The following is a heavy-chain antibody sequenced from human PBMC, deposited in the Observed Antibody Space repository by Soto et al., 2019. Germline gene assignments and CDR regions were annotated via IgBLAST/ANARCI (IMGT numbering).Heavy chain of an antibody. CDR2: IHYSGTS. Sequence: SETLSLTCSVSGDSISSSSQYWGWIRQPPGKGLEWIGSIHYSGTSYYNPSLKSRVTIFVDTSKNQLSLKLSSVTAADTTVYYCARHWIAGSSIPWGQGTLVTVSS. V-gene: IGHV4-39*01. CDR1: GDSISSSSQY. CDR3: ARHWIAGSSIP. D-gene: IGHD2-21*01. J-gene: IGHJ5*02.